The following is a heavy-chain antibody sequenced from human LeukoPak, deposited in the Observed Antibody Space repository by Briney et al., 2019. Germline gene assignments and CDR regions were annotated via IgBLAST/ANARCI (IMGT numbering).Heavy chain of an antibody. J-gene: IGHJ4*02. V-gene: IGHV1-2*02. CDR2: IDPNSGGT. D-gene: IGHD1-26*01. Sequence: ASVKVFCKASGYTFTGYYMHWVRLAPGQGLEWMGWIDPNSGGTNYAQKFQGRVTMTRDTSISTAYMELSRLRSDDTAVYYCARSRVGATDPFDYWGQGTLVTVSS. CDR3: ARSRVGATDPFDY. CDR1: GYTFTGYY.